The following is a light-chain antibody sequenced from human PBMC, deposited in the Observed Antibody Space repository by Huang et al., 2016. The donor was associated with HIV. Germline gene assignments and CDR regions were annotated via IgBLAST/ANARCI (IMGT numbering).Light chain of an antibody. Sequence: DIVLTQAPDSSHMSLVERATINCKSSQSLLDKFTGKNHLAWYQQRPGQSPKFFISWASTRESGVPDRFSGSGSGTDFTLTIDSLQSDDVAVYYCQQYLASPGFGRGT. V-gene: IGKV4-1*01. CDR1: QSLLDKFTGKNH. CDR3: QQYLASPG. J-gene: IGKJ1*01. CDR2: WAS.